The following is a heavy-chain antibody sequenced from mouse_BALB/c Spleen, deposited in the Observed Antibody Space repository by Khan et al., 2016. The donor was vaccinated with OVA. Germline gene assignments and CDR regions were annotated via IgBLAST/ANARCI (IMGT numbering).Heavy chain of an antibody. CDR3: KRHGYVAWFTY. Sequence: EVQLQESGPELMKPGASVKISCMASGYSFTTYYIHWVMQSHGKSLEWIGYIDPFSGSTTYNQKFKGKATLTVDKSSSTAYIHLSNLTSEDSAGDYWKRHGYVAWFTYWGQGTLVTVSA. CDR2: IDPFSGST. V-gene: IGHV1S135*01. CDR1: GYSFTTYY. J-gene: IGHJ3*01. D-gene: IGHD2-2*01.